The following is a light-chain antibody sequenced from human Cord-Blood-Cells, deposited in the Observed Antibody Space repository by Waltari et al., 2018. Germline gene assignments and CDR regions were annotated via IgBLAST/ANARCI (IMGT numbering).Light chain of an antibody. CDR1: SSDVGRYNL. J-gene: IGLJ1*01. CDR2: EGS. Sequence: QSALTQPASASGSPGQSITISCTGTSSDVGRYNLVSWYQQHPGKAPKLMIYEGSKRPSGVSNRFSGSKSGNTASLTISGLQAEDEADYYCCSYAGSSTFYVFGTGTKVTVL. CDR3: CSYAGSSTFYV. V-gene: IGLV2-23*01.